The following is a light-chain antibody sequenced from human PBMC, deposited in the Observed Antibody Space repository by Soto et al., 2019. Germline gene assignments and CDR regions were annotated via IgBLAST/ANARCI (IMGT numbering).Light chain of an antibody. Sequence: QSVLTQPPSGSGAAGQLLTISCNGTSSDVGGYNYVSWYQQHPGKAPKLMIYEVSKRPSGVPDRFSGSKSGNTASLTVSGLQAEDEADYYCSSYAGSNNLYVFGTGTKVTVL. CDR2: EVS. J-gene: IGLJ1*01. V-gene: IGLV2-8*01. CDR3: SSYAGSNNLYV. CDR1: SSDVGGYNY.